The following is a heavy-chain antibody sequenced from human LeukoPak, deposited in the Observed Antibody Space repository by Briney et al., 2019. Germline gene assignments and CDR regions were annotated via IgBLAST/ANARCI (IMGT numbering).Heavy chain of an antibody. Sequence: GGSLRLSCAASGFTFSTYTMKWVRQAPGKGLEWVSSITSDSTYIYYADSVKGRFTISRDNAKNSLSLQMNSLIAEDTAVYYCAREWNTAFDYWGQGTLVTVSS. V-gene: IGHV3-21*01. CDR2: ITSDSTYI. D-gene: IGHD5-18*01. CDR3: AREWNTAFDY. J-gene: IGHJ4*02. CDR1: GFTFSTYT.